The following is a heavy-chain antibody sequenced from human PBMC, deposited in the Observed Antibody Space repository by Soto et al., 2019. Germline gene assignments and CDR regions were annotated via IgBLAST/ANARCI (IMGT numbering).Heavy chain of an antibody. CDR1: GFTFSSYA. D-gene: IGHD6-19*01. CDR2: ISGSGGST. J-gene: IGHJ6*02. CDR3: AKGLVGPVADPRIPRYYGMDV. Sequence: EVQLLESGGGLVQPGGSLRLSCAASGFTFSSYAMSWVRQAPGKGLEWVSAISGSGGSTYYADSVKGRFTISRDNSKNTLYLQMNGRRAEDTAVYYCAKGLVGPVADPRIPRYYGMDVWGQGTTVTVSS. V-gene: IGHV3-23*01.